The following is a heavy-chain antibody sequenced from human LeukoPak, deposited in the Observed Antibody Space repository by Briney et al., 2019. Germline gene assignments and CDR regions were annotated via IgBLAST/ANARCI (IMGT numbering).Heavy chain of an antibody. Sequence: GGSLRLSCAASGFTFSSYAMSWVRQAPGKGLEWVSAVSGSGGSTYYADSVKGRFTISRDNSKNTLYLQMNSLRAEDTAVYYCAKGGMVRGVQDYWGQGTLVTVSS. CDR1: GFTFSSYA. CDR2: VSGSGGST. CDR3: AKGGMVRGVQDY. D-gene: IGHD3-10*01. J-gene: IGHJ4*02. V-gene: IGHV3-23*01.